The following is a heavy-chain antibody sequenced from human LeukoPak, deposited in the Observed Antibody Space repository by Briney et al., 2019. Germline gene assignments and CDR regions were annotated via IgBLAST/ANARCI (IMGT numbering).Heavy chain of an antibody. CDR3: ARHLGAVRGEIDS. J-gene: IGHJ4*02. CDR1: GYSFTYYW. CDR2: INPGDSET. D-gene: IGHD3-10*01. Sequence: SRKACGYSFTYYWIGWVRQKRAKGLEWVGIINPGDSETRYIPSFQGQVTISVDKSISTAYLQWSSLKASDIAMYYCARHLGAVRGEIDSWGQGTLVTVSS. V-gene: IGHV5-51*01.